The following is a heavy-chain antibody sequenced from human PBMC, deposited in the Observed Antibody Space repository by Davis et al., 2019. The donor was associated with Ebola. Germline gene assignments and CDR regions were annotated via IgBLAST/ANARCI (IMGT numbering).Heavy chain of an antibody. J-gene: IGHJ5*02. V-gene: IGHV4-39*07. CDR1: GGSISSSTYY. Sequence: GSLRLSCTVSGGSISSSTYYWSWIRQPPGKGLEWIGEINHSGSTNYNPSLKSRVTISVDTSKNQFSLKLSSVTAADTAVYYCARGRGWLQSSWFDPWGQGTLVTVSS. CDR3: ARGRGWLQSSWFDP. D-gene: IGHD5-24*01. CDR2: INHSGST.